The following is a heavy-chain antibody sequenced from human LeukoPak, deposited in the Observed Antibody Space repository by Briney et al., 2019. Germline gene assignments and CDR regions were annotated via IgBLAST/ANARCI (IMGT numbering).Heavy chain of an antibody. D-gene: IGHD2-21*01. J-gene: IGHJ3*02. CDR3: ARRVVLLRGFAFDI. Sequence: SETLSLTCTVSGGSISSYYWSWIRQRPRKGLGWIGYIFYSGSTNYNPSLKSRVTISVDTSKNQFSLKLSSMTADATAVYYCARRVVLLRGFAFDIWGQGTMVTVSS. CDR1: GGSISSYY. CDR2: IFYSGST. V-gene: IGHV4-59*01.